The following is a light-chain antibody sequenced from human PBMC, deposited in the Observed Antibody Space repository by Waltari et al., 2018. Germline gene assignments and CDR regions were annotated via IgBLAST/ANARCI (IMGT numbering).Light chain of an antibody. CDR1: QSVGSY. J-gene: IGKJ4*01. Sequence: ETVLTQSPATLSLSPGERATLSCRASQSVGSYLAWYQQKPGQAPRLLIFDTFYRATGIPARFSGSGSGTDFTLTIGSVEPEDFAIYYCQQRSSWPVTFGGGTKVEIK. CDR3: QQRSSWPVT. CDR2: DTF. V-gene: IGKV3-11*01.